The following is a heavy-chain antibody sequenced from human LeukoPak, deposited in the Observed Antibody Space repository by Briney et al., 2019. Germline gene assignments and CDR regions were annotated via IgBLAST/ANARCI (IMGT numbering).Heavy chain of an antibody. D-gene: IGHD6-13*01. CDR2: IDRDGSEI. CDR1: GFSISDHF. CDR3: ARHIRAAAFDP. J-gene: IGHJ5*02. V-gene: IGHV3-74*01. Sequence: PGGSLRLPCAASGFSISDHFMHWVRQGPGKGLMWVSRIDRDGSEINYADSVKGRFTISRGNAKNTLYLQMNSLRDEDTAVYYCARHIRAAAFDPWGQGTLVTVSS.